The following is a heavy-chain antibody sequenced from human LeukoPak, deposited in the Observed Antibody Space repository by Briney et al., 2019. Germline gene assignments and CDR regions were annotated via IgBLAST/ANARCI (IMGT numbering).Heavy chain of an antibody. J-gene: IGHJ6*03. D-gene: IGHD3-3*01. Sequence: ASVKVSCKASGGTFNTYAIAWVRQAPGQGLEWMGGIIPNFGTPNYAEKFQGRVTITTDESTSTAYMELSSLRSEDTAVYYCTRGRSGYEVKASSFYYCRDVWAKGTRVTVPS. CDR3: TRGRSGYEVKASSFYYCRDV. V-gene: IGHV1-69*05. CDR2: IIPNFGTP. CDR1: GGTFNTYA.